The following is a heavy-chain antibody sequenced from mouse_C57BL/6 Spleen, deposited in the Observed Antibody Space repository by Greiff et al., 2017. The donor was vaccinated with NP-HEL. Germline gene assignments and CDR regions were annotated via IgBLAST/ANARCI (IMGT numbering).Heavy chain of an antibody. Sequence: VKLMESGAELVKPGASVKISCKASGYAFSSYWMNWVKQRPGKGLEWIGQIYPGDGDTNYNGKFKGKATLTADKSSSTAYMQLSSLTSEDSAVYFCARSPTGGTEFAYWGQGTLVTVSA. CDR1: GYAFSSYW. CDR3: ARSPTGGTEFAY. V-gene: IGHV1-80*01. CDR2: IYPGDGDT. D-gene: IGHD3-3*01. J-gene: IGHJ3*01.